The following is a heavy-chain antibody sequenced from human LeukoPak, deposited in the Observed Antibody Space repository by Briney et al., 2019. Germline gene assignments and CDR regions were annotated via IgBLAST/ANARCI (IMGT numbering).Heavy chain of an antibody. D-gene: IGHD3-3*01. J-gene: IGHJ6*03. CDR3: ARVYYDFWSGLYYYYYYMDV. V-gene: IGHV4-59*01. CDR1: GGSISSYY. Sequence: SETLSLTCTVSGGSISSYYWSWTRQPPGKGLEWIGYIYYSGSTNYNPSLKSRVTISVDTSKNQFSLKLSSVTAADTAVYYCARVYYDFWSGLYYYYYYMDVWGKGTTVTVSS. CDR2: IYYSGST.